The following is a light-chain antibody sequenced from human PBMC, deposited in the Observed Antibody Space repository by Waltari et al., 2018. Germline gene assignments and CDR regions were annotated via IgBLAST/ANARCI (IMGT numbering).Light chain of an antibody. Sequence: EVVLTQSPATLSLSLGQRATLSCVDSQHVTTKYFAWYQQKPGQPPRLLIHSVSNRATGIPDRFSGSGSGTDFTLTISSLHPEDFAVYYCQHFGNSLYTFGQGTKLEIK. CDR1: QHVTTKY. V-gene: IGKV3-20*01. CDR2: SVS. J-gene: IGKJ2*01. CDR3: QHFGNSLYT.